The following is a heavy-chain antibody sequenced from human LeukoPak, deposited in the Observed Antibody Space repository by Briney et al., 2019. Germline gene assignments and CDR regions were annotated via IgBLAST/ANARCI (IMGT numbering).Heavy chain of an antibody. CDR2: IKEDGSEK. Sequence: GGSLRLSCEASGFTFSNYWMSWVRQTPGKGLEWVANIKEDGSEKNYVDSVKGRFTLSRDNAKNSLYLQMNSLRAEDTAVYYCARSGSDLDYWGQGTLVSVSS. D-gene: IGHD3-3*01. CDR3: ARSGSDLDY. V-gene: IGHV3-7*01. J-gene: IGHJ4*02. CDR1: GFTFSNYW.